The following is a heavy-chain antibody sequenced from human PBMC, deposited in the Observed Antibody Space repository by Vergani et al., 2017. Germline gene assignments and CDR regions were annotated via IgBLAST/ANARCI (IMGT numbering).Heavy chain of an antibody. CDR1: GGTFSSYA. CDR3: ARVGKCYDDYQKPFDY. V-gene: IGHV1-69*12. D-gene: IGHD4-17*01. Sequence: QVQLVQSGAEVKKPGSSVKVSCKASGGTFSSYAISWVRQAPRQGLEWMGGIIPIFGTANYAQKFQGRVTITADESTSPAYMGLSSLRSEDTAVYYCARVGKCYDDYQKPFDYWGQGTLVTVSS. CDR2: IIPIFGTA. J-gene: IGHJ4*02.